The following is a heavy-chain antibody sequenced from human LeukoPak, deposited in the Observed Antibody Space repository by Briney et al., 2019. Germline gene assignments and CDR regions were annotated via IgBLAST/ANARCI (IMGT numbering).Heavy chain of an antibody. D-gene: IGHD2-15*01. Sequence: PGGSLRLSCAASGFTFSSYEMNWVRQAPGKGLEWVSYISSSGSTIYYADSVKGRFTISRDNAKNSLYLQMNSLRAEDTAVYYCARCHGGSCYSHYWGQGTLVTVSS. CDR2: ISSSGSTI. CDR1: GFTFSSYE. CDR3: ARCHGGSCYSHY. J-gene: IGHJ4*02. V-gene: IGHV3-48*03.